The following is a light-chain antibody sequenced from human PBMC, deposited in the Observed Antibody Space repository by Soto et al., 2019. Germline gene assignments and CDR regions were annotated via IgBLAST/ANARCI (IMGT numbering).Light chain of an antibody. V-gene: IGLV2-11*01. Sequence: QSALTQPRSVSGSPGQSVTISCTGTISDVGNYIYVSWYQQHPGKAPKLMIYDVSKRPSGVPDRFSGSKSGNTASLTISGLQAEDEADYYCCSYVGSYSLVFGGGTKVTVL. CDR3: CSYVGSYSLV. J-gene: IGLJ2*01. CDR1: ISDVGNYIY. CDR2: DVS.